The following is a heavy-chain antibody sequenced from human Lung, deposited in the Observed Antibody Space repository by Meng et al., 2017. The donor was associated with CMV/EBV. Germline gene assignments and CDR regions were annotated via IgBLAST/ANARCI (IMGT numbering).Heavy chain of an antibody. CDR2: ITGSGSST. CDR3: VKGTGPAAIYYHGMDV. V-gene: IGHV3-23*01. D-gene: IGHD2-2*01. Sequence: ESLKISCVASGFTFDNYAMSWVRQAPGKGLEWVSGITGSGSSTYYADSVKGRFTISRDNSKNMLYLQVNSLRAEDTAVYYCVKGTGPAAIYYHGMDVWGQGXTVTVSS. J-gene: IGHJ6*02. CDR1: GFTFDNYA.